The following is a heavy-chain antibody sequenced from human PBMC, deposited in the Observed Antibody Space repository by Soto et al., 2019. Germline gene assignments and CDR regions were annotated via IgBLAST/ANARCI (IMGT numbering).Heavy chain of an antibody. Sequence: PSETLSLTCAVYVGSFSGYYWSWIRQPPGKGLEWIGEINHSGSTNYNPSLKSRVTISVDTSKNQFSLKLSSVTAADTAVYYCARGLRITIFGVVPRGMDVWGQGTTVTVSS. CDR3: ARGLRITIFGVVPRGMDV. J-gene: IGHJ6*02. V-gene: IGHV4-34*01. CDR2: INHSGST. D-gene: IGHD3-3*01. CDR1: VGSFSGYY.